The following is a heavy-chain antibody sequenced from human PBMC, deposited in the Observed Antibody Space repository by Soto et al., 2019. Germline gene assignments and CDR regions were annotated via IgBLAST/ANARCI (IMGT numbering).Heavy chain of an antibody. CDR3: ARTGLYGGKGFDY. CDR1: GGSISSYY. CDR2: IYYSGST. D-gene: IGHD2-15*01. Sequence: QVQLQESGPGLVKPSETLSLTCTVSGGSISSYYWSWIRQPPGKGLEWIGYIYYSGSTNYNPSLKSRVTISVDTSKNQFSLKLSSVTAADTAVYYCARTGLYGGKGFDYWGQGTLVTVSS. J-gene: IGHJ4*02. V-gene: IGHV4-59*01.